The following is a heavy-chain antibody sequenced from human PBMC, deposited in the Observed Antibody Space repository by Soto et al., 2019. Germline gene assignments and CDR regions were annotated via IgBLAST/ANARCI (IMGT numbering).Heavy chain of an antibody. CDR2: IWYDGSNK. J-gene: IGHJ6*02. CDR3: ARGPGRPPLRNYGMGV. V-gene: IGHV3-33*01. Sequence: QVQLVESGGGVVQPGRSLRLSCAASGFIFNRYGMHWVRQVPGKGLEWVADIWYDGSNKNYADSVKGRFTISRDNSKNTLSLQMNSLRAEDTAVYYCARGPGRPPLRNYGMGVWGQGTTVTVSS. CDR1: GFIFNRYG.